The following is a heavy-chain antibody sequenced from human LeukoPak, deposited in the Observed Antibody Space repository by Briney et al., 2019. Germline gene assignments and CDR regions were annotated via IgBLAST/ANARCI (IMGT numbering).Heavy chain of an antibody. J-gene: IGHJ4*02. V-gene: IGHV1-24*01. CDR3: ATGRGYGDYVVSNTLEYYFDY. D-gene: IGHD4-17*01. CDR2: FDPEDGET. CDR1: GYTLTELS. Sequence: GASVKASCKVSGYTLTELSMHWVRQAPGKGLEWGGGFDPEDGETTYAQKFQGRVTMTEDTSTDIAYMELSSLRSEDTAVYYCATGRGYGDYVVSNTLEYYFDYWGQGTLVTVSS.